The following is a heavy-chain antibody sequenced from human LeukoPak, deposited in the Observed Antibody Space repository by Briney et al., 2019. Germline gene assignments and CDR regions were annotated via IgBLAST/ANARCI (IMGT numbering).Heavy chain of an antibody. CDR3: ARHDNRCSSTSCSPSFDY. J-gene: IGHJ4*02. D-gene: IGHD2-2*01. Sequence: PSETLSLTCAVSGYSISSGYYWGWIRQPPGKGLEWIGSIYHSGSTYYNPSLKSRVTISVDTSKNQFSLKLSSVTATDTAVYYCARHDNRCSSTSCSPSFDYWGQGTLVTVSS. CDR2: IYHSGST. V-gene: IGHV4-38-2*01. CDR1: GYSISSGYY.